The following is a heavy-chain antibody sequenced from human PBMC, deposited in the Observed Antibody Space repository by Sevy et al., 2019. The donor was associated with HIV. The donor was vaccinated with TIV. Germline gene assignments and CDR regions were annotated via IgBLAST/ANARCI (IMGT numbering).Heavy chain of an antibody. D-gene: IGHD3-10*01. CDR1: GFTFDYYG. V-gene: IGHV3-20*04. CDR3: ARASVVRGVSLYYYHYGMDV. Sequence: GGSLRLSCAASGFTFDYYGMSWVRQVPGRGLEWVSGLNWNGGSTRYADSVKGRFTISRDKAKNSLYLQMNSLRAEDTALYYCARASVVRGVSLYYYHYGMDVWGQGTTVTVSS. J-gene: IGHJ6*02. CDR2: LNWNGGST.